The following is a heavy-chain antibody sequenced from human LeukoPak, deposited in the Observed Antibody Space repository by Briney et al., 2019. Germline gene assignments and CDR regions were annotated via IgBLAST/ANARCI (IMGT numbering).Heavy chain of an antibody. J-gene: IGHJ4*02. CDR3: ARERGPLLWFGEYIV. Sequence: PGGSLRLSCAASGFTFSSYWMHWVRQVPGKGLVWVSRINSDGSSTSYADSVKGRFTISRDNSKNTLYLQMNSLRAEDTAVYYCARERGPLLWFGEYIVWGQGTLVTVSS. CDR1: GFTFSSYW. D-gene: IGHD3-10*01. CDR2: INSDGSST. V-gene: IGHV3-74*01.